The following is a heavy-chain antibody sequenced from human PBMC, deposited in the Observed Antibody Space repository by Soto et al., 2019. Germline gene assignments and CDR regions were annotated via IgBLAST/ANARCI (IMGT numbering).Heavy chain of an antibody. V-gene: IGHV3-66*01. CDR3: ARNHVLCDGGRCYLIPLEV. J-gene: IGHJ6*04. CDR1: GFTVSSKY. CDR2: IQSGGPT. Sequence: GGSLRLSCAASGFTVSSKYMSWVGQGPGKGLEGVSLIQSGGPTYYGDSVRGRFTISRDTSDNTLHLQMDSLPAEDTAVYYCARNHVLCDGGRCYLIPLEVWCTGTTVTLSS. D-gene: IGHD2-15*01.